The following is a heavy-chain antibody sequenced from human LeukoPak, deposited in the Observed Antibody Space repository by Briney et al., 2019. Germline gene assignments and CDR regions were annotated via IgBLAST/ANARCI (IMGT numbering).Heavy chain of an antibody. CDR1: GFTFDDYA. V-gene: IGHV3-9*03. D-gene: IGHD6-19*01. CDR3: AKAHLSSGWYGYFDY. Sequence: GGSLRLSCAASGFTFDDYAMHWVRQAPGKGLEWVSGISWNSGSIGYADPVKGRFTISRDNAKNSLYLQMNSLRAEDMALYYCAKAHLSSGWYGYFDYWGQGTLVTVSS. CDR2: ISWNSGSI. J-gene: IGHJ4*02.